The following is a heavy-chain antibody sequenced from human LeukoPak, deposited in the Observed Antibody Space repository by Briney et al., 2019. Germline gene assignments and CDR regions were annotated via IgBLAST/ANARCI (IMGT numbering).Heavy chain of an antibody. Sequence: ASVKVSCKASGYTFTSYAMHWVRQAPGQRLEWMGWINAGNGNTKYSQKFQGRVTITRDTSASTAYMELSSLRSEDTAVYYCVRGGTYYYDSSGYPLIDYWGQGTLVTVSS. CDR2: INAGNGNT. CDR1: GYTFTSYA. D-gene: IGHD3-22*01. CDR3: VRGGTYYYDSSGYPLIDY. V-gene: IGHV1-3*01. J-gene: IGHJ4*02.